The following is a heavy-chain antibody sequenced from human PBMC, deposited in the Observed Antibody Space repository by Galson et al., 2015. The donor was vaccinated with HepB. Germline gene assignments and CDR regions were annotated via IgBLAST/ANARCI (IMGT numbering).Heavy chain of an antibody. J-gene: IGHJ6*02. V-gene: IGHV4-31*03. CDR1: GGSISSGGYY. CDR3: ASVVPPRLPEVKSGMDV. CDR2: IYYSGST. Sequence: TLSLTCTVSGGSISSGGYYWSWIRQHPGKGLEWIGYIYYSGSTYYNPSLKSRVTISVDTSKNQFSLKLSSVNAADTAVYYCASVVPPRLPEVKSGMDVWGQGTTVTVSS. D-gene: IGHD1-14*01.